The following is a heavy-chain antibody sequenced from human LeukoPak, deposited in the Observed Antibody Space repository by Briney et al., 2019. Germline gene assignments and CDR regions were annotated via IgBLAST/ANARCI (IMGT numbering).Heavy chain of an antibody. CDR3: AREGIDSSGYYYSSFDY. Sequence: ASVKVSCKASGYTFTGYYIHWVRQAPGQGLEWMGRINPNSGGTNYAQKFQGRVTMTRDTSISTAYMELSRLRSDDTAVYYCAREGIDSSGYYYSSFDYWGQGTLVTVSS. CDR2: INPNSGGT. J-gene: IGHJ4*02. V-gene: IGHV1-2*06. CDR1: GYTFTGYY. D-gene: IGHD3-22*01.